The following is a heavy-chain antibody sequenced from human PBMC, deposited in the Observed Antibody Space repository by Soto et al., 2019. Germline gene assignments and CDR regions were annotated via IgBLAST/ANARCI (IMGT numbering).Heavy chain of an antibody. CDR3: AAPVVPAAPYGMDV. CDR2: IIPIFGTA. D-gene: IGHD2-2*01. V-gene: IGHV1-69*06. J-gene: IGHJ6*02. CDR1: GGTFSSYA. Sequence: GASVKVSCKASGGTFSSYAISWVRQAPGQGLEWMGGIIPIFGTANYAQKFQGRVTITADKSTSTAYMELSSLRSEDTAVYYCAAPVVPAAPYGMDVWGQGTTVTVSS.